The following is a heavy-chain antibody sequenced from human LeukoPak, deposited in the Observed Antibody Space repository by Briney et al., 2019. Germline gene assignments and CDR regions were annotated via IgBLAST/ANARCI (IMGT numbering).Heavy chain of an antibody. V-gene: IGHV1-2*02. J-gene: IGHJ3*02. D-gene: IGHD3-9*01. Sequence: ASVKVSCKASGYTFTGYYMHWVRQAPGQGLEWMGWINPNSGGTNYAQKFQGRVTMTRDTSISTAYMELSRLRSDDTAVYYCARVQTTTYYDILTGYYSDAFDIWGQGTMVTVSS. CDR3: ARVQTTTYYDILTGYYSDAFDI. CDR1: GYTFTGYY. CDR2: INPNSGGT.